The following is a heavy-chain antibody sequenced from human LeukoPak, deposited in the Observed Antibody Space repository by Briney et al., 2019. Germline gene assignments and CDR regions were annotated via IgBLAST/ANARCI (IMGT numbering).Heavy chain of an antibody. D-gene: IGHD3-3*01. Sequence: SETLSLTCTVSGGSISSYYWGWLRQPPGQGLEWIGSIYYSGSTYYNPSLKSRVTISVDTSKNQFSLKLSSVTAADTAVYYCARSPLYYDFWSGYYLMDVWGKGTTVTVSS. CDR1: GGSISSYY. CDR2: IYYSGST. J-gene: IGHJ6*04. V-gene: IGHV4-39*01. CDR3: ARSPLYYDFWSGYYLMDV.